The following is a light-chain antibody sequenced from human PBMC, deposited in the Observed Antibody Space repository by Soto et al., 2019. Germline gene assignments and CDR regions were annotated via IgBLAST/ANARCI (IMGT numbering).Light chain of an antibody. Sequence: DIQMTQSPSSLSASVGDRVTITCRASQVISSWLVWYQQKPGNAPKLLIYKASTLQTGVPSRFSGSESGTEFTLTISSLQPEDFATYYCQQTYSAPPLFGQGTKVEIK. J-gene: IGKJ1*01. CDR3: QQTYSAPPL. CDR1: QVISSW. V-gene: IGKV1-12*01. CDR2: KAS.